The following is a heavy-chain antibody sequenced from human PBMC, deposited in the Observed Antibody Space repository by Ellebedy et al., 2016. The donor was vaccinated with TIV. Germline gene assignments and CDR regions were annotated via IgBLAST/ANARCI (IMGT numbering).Heavy chain of an antibody. Sequence: SETLSLTCTVSGGSISSSNWWSWVRQPPGKGLEWIGAIYHSGSTNYNPSLKSRVTISVDTSKNQFSLKLSSVTAADTAVYYCARGGNEGFWSGYYLGLSHDAFDIWGQGTMVTVSS. V-gene: IGHV4-4*02. D-gene: IGHD3-3*01. CDR2: IYHSGST. CDR1: GGSISSSNW. J-gene: IGHJ3*02. CDR3: ARGGNEGFWSGYYLGLSHDAFDI.